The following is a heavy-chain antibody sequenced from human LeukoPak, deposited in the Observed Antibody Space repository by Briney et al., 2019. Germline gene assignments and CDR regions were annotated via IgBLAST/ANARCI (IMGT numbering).Heavy chain of an antibody. CDR3: AKDIGATDYTPEAFDI. V-gene: IGHV4-34*01. Sequence: SETLSLTCAVYSGSFSGYYWSWIRQPPGKGLEWIGSIYYSGSTYYNPSLKSRVTISVDTSKNQFSLKLSSVTAADTALYYCAKDIGATDYTPEAFDIWGPGTMVTVSS. CDR2: IYYSGST. J-gene: IGHJ3*02. D-gene: IGHD4-11*01. CDR1: SGSFSGYY.